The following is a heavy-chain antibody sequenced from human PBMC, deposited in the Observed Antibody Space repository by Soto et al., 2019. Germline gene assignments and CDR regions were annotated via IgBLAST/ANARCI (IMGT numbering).Heavy chain of an antibody. Sequence: EASVKVSCKASGYTFTSYGISWVLQAPGQGLEWMGWISAYNGNTNYAQKLQGRVTMTSDTSISTAYMELRGLRSDDTAVFYCARDVPAAYYYDTNPYYRDDYWGQGTLVTVSS. CDR2: ISAYNGNT. CDR1: GYTFTSYG. J-gene: IGHJ4*02. D-gene: IGHD3-22*01. CDR3: ARDVPAAYYYDTNPYYRDDY. V-gene: IGHV1-18*04.